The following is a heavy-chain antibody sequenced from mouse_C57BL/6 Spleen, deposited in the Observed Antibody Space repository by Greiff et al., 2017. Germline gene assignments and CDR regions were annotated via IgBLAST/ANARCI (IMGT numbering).Heavy chain of an antibody. CDR1: GYTFTSYG. CDR3: ARGGHYSWFAY. CDR2: IYPRSGNT. V-gene: IGHV1-81*01. Sequence: VQLQESGAELARPGASVKLSCKASGYTFTSYGISWVKQRTGQGLEWIGEIYPRSGNTYYNEKFKGKATLTADKSSSTAYMELRSLTSEDSAVYFCARGGHYSWFAYWGQGTLVTVSA. J-gene: IGHJ3*01. D-gene: IGHD1-2*01.